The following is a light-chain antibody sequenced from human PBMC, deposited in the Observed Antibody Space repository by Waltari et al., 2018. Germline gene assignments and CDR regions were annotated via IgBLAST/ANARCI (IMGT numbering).Light chain of an antibody. CDR3: SSQSTNSVVL. J-gene: IGLJ3*02. CDR1: ISDVGGFNS. CDR2: DVI. Sequence: QSALTQPASVSGSPGQSITISCTGTISDVGGFNSVSWYQVHPGQAPRVMIYDVINRPSGVSDRFSASQSGNPASLTISGLQAEDEGDYYCSSQSTNSVVLFGGGTKLTVL. V-gene: IGLV2-14*03.